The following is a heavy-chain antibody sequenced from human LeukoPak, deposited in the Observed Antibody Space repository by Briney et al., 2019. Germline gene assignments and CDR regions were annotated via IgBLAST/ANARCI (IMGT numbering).Heavy chain of an antibody. Sequence: PGRSLRLSCAASGFTFSSYGMHWVRQAPGKGLEWVAVISYDGSNKYYADSVKGRFTISRDNSKNTLYLQMNSLRAEDTAVYYCARDRSGTEGWLLDYWGQGTLVTVSS. CDR1: GFTFSSYG. CDR2: ISYDGSNK. D-gene: IGHD1-26*01. J-gene: IGHJ4*02. V-gene: IGHV3-30*03. CDR3: ARDRSGTEGWLLDY.